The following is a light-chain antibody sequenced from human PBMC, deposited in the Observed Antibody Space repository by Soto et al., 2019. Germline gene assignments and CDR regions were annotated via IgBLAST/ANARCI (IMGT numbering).Light chain of an antibody. CDR2: GAS. J-gene: IGKJ2*01. CDR3: LQFGSSPRYT. V-gene: IGKV3-20*01. CDR1: QSVSTNF. Sequence: EIVLTQSPGTLSLSPGDRASLSCRASQSVSTNFLAWYQQKKSQAPRPLIHGASASATGTPDRFSGSGSGTDFALSISRLEPADFAVYYCLQFGSSPRYTFGKETHLEIK.